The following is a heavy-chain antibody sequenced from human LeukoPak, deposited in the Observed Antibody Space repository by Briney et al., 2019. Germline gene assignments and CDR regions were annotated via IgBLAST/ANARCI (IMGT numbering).Heavy chain of an antibody. D-gene: IGHD2-2*01. CDR1: GYSISSGYY. J-gene: IGHJ5*02. V-gene: IGHV4-38-2*02. Sequence: SETLSLTCTVSGYSISSGYYWGWIRQPPGKGLEWIGIIYHSGRTDYNPSLKSRVTISEDTSKNQFSLKLSSVTAADTAVYYCARVGYCSSTSCYVNWFDPWGQGTLVTVSS. CDR3: ARVGYCSSTSCYVNWFDP. CDR2: IYHSGRT.